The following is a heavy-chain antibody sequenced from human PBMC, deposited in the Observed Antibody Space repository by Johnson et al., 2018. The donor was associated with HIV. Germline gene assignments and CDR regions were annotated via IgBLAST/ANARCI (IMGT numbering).Heavy chain of an antibody. D-gene: IGHD4-17*01. V-gene: IGHV3-15*01. CDR1: GFTFNNAW. CDR3: AKDRMYDYGDYGGAFDI. J-gene: IGHJ3*02. CDR2: IKSKTDGGAT. Sequence: VQLVESGGGLVKPGGSLRLSCAASGFTFNNAWMSWVRQAPGKGLEWVGHIKSKTDGGATDYPAPVKDRFTISRDDSKNTLYLQMNSLRAEDTAVYYCAKDRMYDYGDYGGAFDIWGQGTMVTVSS.